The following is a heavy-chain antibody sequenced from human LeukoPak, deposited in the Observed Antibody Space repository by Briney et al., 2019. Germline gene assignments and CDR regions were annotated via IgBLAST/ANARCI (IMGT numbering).Heavy chain of an antibody. V-gene: IGHV3-21*01. CDR3: ARDRGWNYYYYMDV. D-gene: IGHD6-19*01. CDR2: ISSSSSYI. J-gene: IGHJ6*03. CDR1: GFTFSSYS. Sequence: PGGSLRLSCAASGFTFSSYSMNWVRQAPGKGLEWVSSISSSSSYIYYADSVKGRFTISRDNAKNSLYLQMNSLRAEDTAVYYCARDRGWNYYYYMDVWGKGTTVTVSS.